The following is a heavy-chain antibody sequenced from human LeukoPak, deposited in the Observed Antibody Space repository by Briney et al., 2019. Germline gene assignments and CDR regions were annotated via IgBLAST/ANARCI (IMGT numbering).Heavy chain of an antibody. V-gene: IGHV1-69*06. CDR3: ASGYSYGHYY. Sequence: ATSVKVSCKASGGTFSSYAISWVRQAPGQGLEWMGGIIPIFGTANYAQKFQGRVTITADKSTSTAYMELSSLRSEDTAVYYCASGYSYGHYYWGQGTLVTVSS. J-gene: IGHJ4*02. CDR2: IIPIFGTA. CDR1: GGTFSSYA. D-gene: IGHD5-18*01.